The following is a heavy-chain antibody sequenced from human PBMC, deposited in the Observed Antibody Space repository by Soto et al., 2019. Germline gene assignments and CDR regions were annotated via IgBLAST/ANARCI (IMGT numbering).Heavy chain of an antibody. J-gene: IGHJ4*02. CDR1: GFTFRSYE. CDR3: TRVRDSNDY. CDR2: IRSSGRSI. D-gene: IGHD3-22*01. Sequence: GGSLRLSCVGSGFTFRSYEMNWVRQAPGKGLEWVSNIRSSGRSINYADSVKGRFTISRDNAKNSLYLQMNSLRAEDTAVYYCTRVRDSNDYWGQGTLVTVSS. V-gene: IGHV3-48*03.